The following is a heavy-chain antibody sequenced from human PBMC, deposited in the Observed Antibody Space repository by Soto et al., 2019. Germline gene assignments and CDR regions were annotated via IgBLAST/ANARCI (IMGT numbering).Heavy chain of an antibody. CDR1: GYTFTGYT. V-gene: IGHV1-3*01. D-gene: IGHD2-21*02. J-gene: IGHJ4*02. Sequence: ASVKVSCKASGYTFTGYTMNWVRQAPGQRLEWMGWINAGNGNTKYSQKFQGRVTITRDTSASTAYMELSSVTVADTAVYYCVRGADRYKCGFWGQGTLVTVSS. CDR2: INAGNGNT. CDR3: VRGADRYKCGF.